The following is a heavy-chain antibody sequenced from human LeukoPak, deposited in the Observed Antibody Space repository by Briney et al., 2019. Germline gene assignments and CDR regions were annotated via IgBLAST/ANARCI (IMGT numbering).Heavy chain of an antibody. CDR2: IYPGDSDT. V-gene: IGHV5-51*01. CDR3: QKTAYDILTGYSLKGWAFDI. D-gene: IGHD3-9*01. J-gene: IGHJ3*02. Sequence: GESLKISCKGSGYSFTSYWIGWVRQMPGKGLEWMGIIYPGDSDTRYSPSFQGQVTISADKSISTAYLQWSSLKASDTAMYFKQKTAYDILTGYSLKGWAFDIWGQGTMVTVSS. CDR1: GYSFTSYW.